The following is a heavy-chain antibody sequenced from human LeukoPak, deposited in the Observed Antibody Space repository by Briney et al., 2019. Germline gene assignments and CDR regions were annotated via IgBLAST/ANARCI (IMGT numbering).Heavy chain of an antibody. CDR2: IYLGDSDT. D-gene: IGHD3-10*01. V-gene: IGHV5-51*01. J-gene: IGHJ5*02. Sequence: KSGESLKISCKGSGYSFTSYWIGWVRQMPGKGLEWMGIIYLGDSDTRYSPSFQGQVTISADKSISTAYRQWSSLKASDTAMNYCARQGVRGVTDWFDPWGQGTLVTVSS. CDR1: GYSFTSYW. CDR3: ARQGVRGVTDWFDP.